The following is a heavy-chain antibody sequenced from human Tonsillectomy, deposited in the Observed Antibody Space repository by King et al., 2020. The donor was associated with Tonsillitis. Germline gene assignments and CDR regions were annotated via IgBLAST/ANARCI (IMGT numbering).Heavy chain of an antibody. CDR2: IAWEVDK. J-gene: IGHJ4*02. CDR1: GFSLSTSGMF. Sequence: VTLKESGPALVKPTQTLTLTCTFSGFSLSTSGMFVSWIRQPPGKALEWLGRIAWEVDKYYSTSLKTRLTISKDTSKNQVVLTMTNMDPVDAATYYFARCGVVARAFDYWGQGTLVTVSS. V-gene: IGHV2-70*11. CDR3: ARCGVVARAFDY. D-gene: IGHD3-22*01.